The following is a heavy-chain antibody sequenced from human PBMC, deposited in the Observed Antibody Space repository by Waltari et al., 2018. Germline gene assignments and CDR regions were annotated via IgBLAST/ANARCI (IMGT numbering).Heavy chain of an antibody. CDR2: IKEDGSEK. J-gene: IGHJ4*02. D-gene: IGHD3-3*01. CDR1: DFTVAYYW. Sequence: EVQLVESGGGLVQPGGSLRLSCAASDFTVAYYWVTWVRQDLGKGLEWVANIKEDGSEKYYVDSVKGRFTSSRDNAKNPLYLQMSSLRVEDTAVYYCATQSWSNFEYWGQGTLVTVSS. V-gene: IGHV3-7*01. CDR3: ATQSWSNFEY.